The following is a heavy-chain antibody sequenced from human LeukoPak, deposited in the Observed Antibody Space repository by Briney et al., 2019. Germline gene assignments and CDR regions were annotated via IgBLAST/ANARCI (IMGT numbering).Heavy chain of an antibody. Sequence: QPGGSLRLSCAASGFTFSSYWMHWVRQAPGKGLVWVSRINSDGGSTSYTDSVKGRFTISRDNSKNTLYLQMNSLRAEDTAVYYCWGSGSYYTYFDYWGQGTLVTVSS. CDR3: WGSGSYYTYFDY. V-gene: IGHV3-74*01. J-gene: IGHJ4*02. CDR1: GFTFSSYW. CDR2: INSDGGST. D-gene: IGHD3-10*01.